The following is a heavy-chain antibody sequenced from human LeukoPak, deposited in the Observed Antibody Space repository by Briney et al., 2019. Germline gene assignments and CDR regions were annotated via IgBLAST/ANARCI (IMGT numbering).Heavy chain of an antibody. V-gene: IGHV3-21*01. J-gene: IGHJ4*02. CDR3: ARDVPPPYYDILTGYSPDFGY. CDR2: ISSSSSYI. Sequence: GGSLRLSCAASGFTFSSYSMNWVRQAPGKGLECVSSISSSSSYIYYADSVKGRFTISRDNAKNSLYLQMNSLRAEDTAVYYCARDVPPPYYDILTGYSPDFGYWGQGTLVTVSS. D-gene: IGHD3-9*01. CDR1: GFTFSSYS.